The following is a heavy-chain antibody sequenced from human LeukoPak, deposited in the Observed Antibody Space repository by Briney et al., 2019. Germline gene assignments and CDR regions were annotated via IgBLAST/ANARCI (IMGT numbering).Heavy chain of an antibody. CDR2: ISDSDGST. V-gene: IGHV3-23*01. D-gene: IGHD2-2*01. Sequence: GGSLRLSCVASGFTFNNYAMSWVRQAPGKRLEWVSAISDSDGSTKYADSVKGRFTISTDKSKNTLYLQMNSLRAEDTAVYHCAKADCRSINCYVKDFWGKGTTVTVSS. CDR3: AKADCRSINCYVKDF. CDR1: GFTFNNYA. J-gene: IGHJ6*04.